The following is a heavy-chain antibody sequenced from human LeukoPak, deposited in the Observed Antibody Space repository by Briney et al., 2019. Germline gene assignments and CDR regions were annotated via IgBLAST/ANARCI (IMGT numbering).Heavy chain of an antibody. D-gene: IGHD3-10*01. V-gene: IGHV3-66*01. CDR3: AREHSREYYFDY. Sequence: GGSLRLSCAASAFSVGSNYMTWVRQAPGKGLEGVSLIYSGGSTYYADSVKGRFTISRDNSKNTLYLQMNSLRAEDTAVYYCAREHSREYYFDYWGQGTLVTVSS. J-gene: IGHJ4*02. CDR2: IYSGGST. CDR1: AFSVGSNY.